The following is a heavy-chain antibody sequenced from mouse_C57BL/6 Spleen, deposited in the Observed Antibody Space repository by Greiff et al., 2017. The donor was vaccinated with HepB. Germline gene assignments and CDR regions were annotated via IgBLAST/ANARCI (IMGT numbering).Heavy chain of an antibody. D-gene: IGHD4-1*01. CDR1: GYTFTSYW. J-gene: IGHJ4*01. CDR3: ARLGRGYYAMDY. Sequence: QVQLQQPGAELVKPGASVKMSCKASGYTFTSYWITWVKQRPGQGLEWIGDIYPGSGSTNYNEKFKSKATLTVDTSSRTAFMQLSSLTSEDSAVYYCARLGRGYYAMDYWGQGTSVTVSS. V-gene: IGHV1-55*01. CDR2: IYPGSGST.